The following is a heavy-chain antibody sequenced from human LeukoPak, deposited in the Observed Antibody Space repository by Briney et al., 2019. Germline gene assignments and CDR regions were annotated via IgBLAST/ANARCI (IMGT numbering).Heavy chain of an antibody. D-gene: IGHD3-22*01. V-gene: IGHV3-23*01. CDR2: ISGNGAHP. CDR1: RFTVDSNY. Sequence: GGSLRLSCAASRFTVDSNYLSWVRQAPGKGLEWVSSISGNGAHPYYADSVRGRFTISRDFSRNAVYLQMSSLRVEDTAEYFCAKAIDNRGYYFERGADFWGQGTMVTVSS. CDR3: AKAIDNRGYYFERGADF. J-gene: IGHJ4*02.